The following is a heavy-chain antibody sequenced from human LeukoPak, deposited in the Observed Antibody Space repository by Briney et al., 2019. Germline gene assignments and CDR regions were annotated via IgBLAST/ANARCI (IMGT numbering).Heavy chain of an antibody. CDR1: GGSFSGYY. V-gene: IGHV4-34*01. J-gene: IGHJ3*02. CDR3: ARIPSPPYDYVWGSYRVGAFDI. D-gene: IGHD3-16*02. CDR2: INHSGST. Sequence: PSETLSLTCAVYGGSFSGYYWSWIRQPLGKGLEWIGEINHSGSTNYNPSLKSRVTISVDTSKNQFSLKLSSVTAADTAVYYCARIPSPPYDYVWGSYRVGAFDIWGQGTMVTVSS.